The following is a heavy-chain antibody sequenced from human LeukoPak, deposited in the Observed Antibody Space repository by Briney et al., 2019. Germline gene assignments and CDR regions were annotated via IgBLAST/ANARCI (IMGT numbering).Heavy chain of an antibody. D-gene: IGHD6-13*01. CDR2: IYYSGST. J-gene: IGHJ4*02. CDR3: ARDRARVGYSSL. Sequence: SETLSLTCTVSGGSISSYYWSWIRQPPGKGLEWIGYIYYSGSTNYNPSLKSRVTISVDTSKNQFSLKLSSVTAADTAVYYCARDRARVGYSSLWGQGTLVTVSS. V-gene: IGHV4-59*12. CDR1: GGSISSYY.